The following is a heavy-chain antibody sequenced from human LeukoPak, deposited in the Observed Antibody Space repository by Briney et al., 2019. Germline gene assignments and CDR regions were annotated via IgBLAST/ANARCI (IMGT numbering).Heavy chain of an antibody. V-gene: IGHV4-4*07. CDR1: GGSIRPHY. J-gene: IGHJ6*03. CDR2: THYTGTT. CDR3: ARAKYCTDGVCYAQGLGYYYLDV. Sequence: SETLSLTCTGSGGSIRPHYWSWIRQSAGKGLQWIGRTHYTGTTVYYPSLKSRLTMSLDTSKHQFSLKLNSVTAADTAVYYCARAKYCTDGVCYAQGLGYYYLDVWGKGTAVTVSS. D-gene: IGHD2-8*01.